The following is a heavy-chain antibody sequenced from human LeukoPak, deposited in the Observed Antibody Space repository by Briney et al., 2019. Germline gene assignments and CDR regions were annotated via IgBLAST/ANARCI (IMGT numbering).Heavy chain of an antibody. J-gene: IGHJ4*02. Sequence: ASVKVSCKASGYTFTGYYMHWVRQAPGQGLEWMGWINPNSGGTNYAQKFQGRVTMTRDTSISTAYMELSRLRSDDTAVYCCAIIVGAILSFDYWGQGTLVTVSS. CDR1: GYTFTGYY. D-gene: IGHD1-26*01. CDR3: AIIVGAILSFDY. V-gene: IGHV1-2*02. CDR2: INPNSGGT.